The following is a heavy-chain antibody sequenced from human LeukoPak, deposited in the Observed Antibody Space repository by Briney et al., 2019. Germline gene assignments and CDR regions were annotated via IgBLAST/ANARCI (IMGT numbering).Heavy chain of an antibody. CDR1: EFTFRNYD. CDR3: AKQANVPYIDY. J-gene: IGHJ4*02. CDR2: ISTAGDP. V-gene: IGHV3-13*05. D-gene: IGHD1-26*01. Sequence: GGSLRLSCAASEFTFRNYDMHWVRQPPGKGLEWVSSISTAGDPKYSDSVKGRFTISRENAKNTLYLQMNSLRAEDTAVYYCAKQANVPYIDYWGQGSLVTVSS.